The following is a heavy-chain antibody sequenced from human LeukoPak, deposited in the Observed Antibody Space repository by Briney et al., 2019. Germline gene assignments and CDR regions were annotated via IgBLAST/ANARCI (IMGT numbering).Heavy chain of an antibody. CDR3: ARDAVGATTYYFDY. Sequence: SETLSLTCTVSGGSISNYYWSWIRQPPGKGLEWIGYIYYSGSTNYNPSLKSRVTISVDTSNNQFSLKLSSVTAADTAVYYCARDAVGATTYYFDYWGQGTLVTVSS. J-gene: IGHJ4*02. CDR2: IYYSGST. D-gene: IGHD1-26*01. CDR1: GGSISNYY. V-gene: IGHV4-59*01.